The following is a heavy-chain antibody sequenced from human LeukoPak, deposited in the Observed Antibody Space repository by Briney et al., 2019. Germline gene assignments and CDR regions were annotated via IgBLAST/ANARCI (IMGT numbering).Heavy chain of an antibody. CDR1: RFTFGSPW. V-gene: IGHV3-7*01. CDR3: ARDKPVTMVRGVILTNYYYYMDV. CDR2: IKQEGREK. J-gene: IGHJ6*03. Sequence: GGSLRLSCAASRFTFGSPWMSWVRQASGKGLEWVANIKQEGREKYYVDSVKGRFTISRDNAKNSLYLQMNSLRAEDTAVYYCARDKPVTMVRGVILTNYYYYMDVWGKGTTVTISS. D-gene: IGHD3-10*01.